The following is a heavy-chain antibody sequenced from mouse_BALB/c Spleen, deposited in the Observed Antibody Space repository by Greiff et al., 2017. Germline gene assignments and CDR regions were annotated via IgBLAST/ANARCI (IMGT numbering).Heavy chain of an antibody. J-gene: IGHJ4*01. CDR1: GYSITSDYA. D-gene: IGHD3-1*01. V-gene: IGHV3-2*02. CDR3: ARNGPYYYAMDY. Sequence: EVKLEESGPGLVKPSQSLSLTCTVTGYSITSDYAWNWIRQFPGNKLEWMGYISYSGSTSYNPSLKSRISITRDTSKNQFFLQLNSVTTDDTATYYCARNGPYYYAMDYWGQGTSVTVSS. CDR2: ISYSGST.